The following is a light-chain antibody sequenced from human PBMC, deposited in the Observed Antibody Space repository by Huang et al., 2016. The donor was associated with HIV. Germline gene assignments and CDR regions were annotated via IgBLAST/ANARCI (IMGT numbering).Light chain of an antibody. CDR3: QQYHAFPLI. Sequence: VIWMTQSPPLLSASTGDRVTINCRVSQDINTYLAWYQQKPGKAPELLIYSASVLQNGVPSRFNGSGSGTQFTLTIHCLQTEDFATYYCQQYHAFPLIFGAGTKVEI. CDR2: SAS. J-gene: IGKJ4*01. CDR1: QDINTY. V-gene: IGKV1D-8*03.